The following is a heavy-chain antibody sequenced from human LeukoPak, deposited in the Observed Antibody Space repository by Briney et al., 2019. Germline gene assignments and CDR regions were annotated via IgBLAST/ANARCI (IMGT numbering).Heavy chain of an antibody. Sequence: SETLSLTCTVSGDSISRSSYHWGWIRQPPGKGLEWIASIYYSGSTYYSPSLKSRVTISVDTSKTQFSLKMSSVIAADTAVYCCGRLLTYFDYWGQGTLVTVSS. V-gene: IGHV4-39*01. CDR1: GDSISRSSYH. CDR2: IYYSGST. J-gene: IGHJ4*02. CDR3: GRLLTYFDY. D-gene: IGHD3-9*01.